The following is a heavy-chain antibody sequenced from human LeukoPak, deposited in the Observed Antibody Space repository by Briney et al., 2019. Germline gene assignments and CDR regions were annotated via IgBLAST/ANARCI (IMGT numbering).Heavy chain of an antibody. V-gene: IGHV1-18*01. CDR2: ISAYNGNT. D-gene: IGHD3-3*01. J-gene: IGHJ6*02. Sequence: ASVKVSCKASGYTFTSYGISWVRQAPGQGLEWMGWISAYNGNTNYAQKLQGRVTMTTDRSTSTAYMELRSLRSDDTAVYYCARDTSNFWSGFRYYYYGMDVWGQGTTVTVSS. CDR3: ARDTSNFWSGFRYYYYGMDV. CDR1: GYTFTSYG.